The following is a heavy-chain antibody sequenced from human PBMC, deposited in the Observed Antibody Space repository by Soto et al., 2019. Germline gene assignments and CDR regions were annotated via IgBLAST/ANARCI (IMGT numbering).Heavy chain of an antibody. CDR1: GYSFTSDW. D-gene: IGHD1-26*01. CDR3: GTHARVGSGGCWSVDV. Sequence: EVQLVESGAVVKKPGGSLRISCKASGYSFTSDWSSWVRQMPGKGLEWMGRIDPSDSYTSYSPSFQGHVTISGDEYISTAYLQWSSLKASDTALYCGGTHARVGSGGCWSVDVWGEGTLVTVSS. CDR2: IDPSDSYT. V-gene: IGHV5-10-1*03. J-gene: IGHJ4*02.